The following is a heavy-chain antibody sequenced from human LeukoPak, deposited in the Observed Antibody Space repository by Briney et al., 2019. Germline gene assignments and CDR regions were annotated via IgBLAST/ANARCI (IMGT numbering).Heavy chain of an antibody. Sequence: GGSLRLSCAASGFTFSSYSMNWVRQAPGKGLEWVSSISSSSSYIYYADSVKGRFTISRDNSKNTLYLQMNSLRAEDTAVYYCAKGHYYDSSGYYYRPPDFDYWGQGTLVTVSS. CDR1: GFTFSSYS. D-gene: IGHD3-22*01. CDR3: AKGHYYDSSGYYYRPPDFDY. V-gene: IGHV3-21*04. J-gene: IGHJ4*02. CDR2: ISSSSSYI.